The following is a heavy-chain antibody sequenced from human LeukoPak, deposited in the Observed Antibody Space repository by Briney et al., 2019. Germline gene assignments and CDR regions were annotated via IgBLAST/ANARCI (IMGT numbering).Heavy chain of an antibody. Sequence: GGSLRLSCAASGFTFSDYYMSWIRQARGKGLEWVSCISSSGSTIYYADSVKGRFTISRDNAKNSLYLQMNSLRAEDTAVYYCARAPDFWSGTYGMDVWGQGTTVTVSS. CDR2: ISSSGSTI. CDR3: ARAPDFWSGTYGMDV. D-gene: IGHD3-3*01. V-gene: IGHV3-11*01. J-gene: IGHJ6*02. CDR1: GFTFSDYY.